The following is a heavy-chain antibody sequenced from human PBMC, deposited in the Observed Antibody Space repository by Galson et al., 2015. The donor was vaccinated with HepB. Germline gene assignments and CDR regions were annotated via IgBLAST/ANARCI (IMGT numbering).Heavy chain of an antibody. CDR1: GFTFTSSA. D-gene: IGHD2-21*02. J-gene: IGHJ1*01. V-gene: IGHV1-58*01. Sequence: SVKVSCKASGFTFTSSAVQWVRQARGQRLEWIGWIVVGSGNTNYAQKFQERVTITRDMSTSTAYMELSSLRSEDTAVYYCAAEEVYCGGDCPTQFENFQHWGQGTLVTVSS. CDR3: AAEEVYCGGDCPTQFENFQH. CDR2: IVVGSGNT.